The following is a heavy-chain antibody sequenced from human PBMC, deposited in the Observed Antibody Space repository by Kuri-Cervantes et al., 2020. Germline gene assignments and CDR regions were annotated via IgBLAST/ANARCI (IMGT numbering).Heavy chain of an antibody. J-gene: IGHJ6*02. V-gene: IGHV4-61*01. Sequence: GSLRLSCTVSAGSVSSGSYYWSWIRQPPGKGLEWIGYIYYSGSTNYNPSLRSRVTISVDTSKNQFSLKLSSVTAADTAVYYCARASVYDSSGHYYYGMDVWGQGTTVTVSS. CDR1: AGSVSSGSYY. CDR3: ARASVYDSSGHYYYGMDV. CDR2: IYYSGST. D-gene: IGHD3-22*01.